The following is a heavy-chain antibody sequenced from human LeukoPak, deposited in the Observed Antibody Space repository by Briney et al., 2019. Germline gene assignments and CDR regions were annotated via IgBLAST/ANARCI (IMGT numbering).Heavy chain of an antibody. CDR1: GGTFSSYA. CDR2: IIPILGIA. Sequence: ASVKVSCKASGGTFSSYAISWVRQAPGQGLEWMGRIIPILGIANYAQEFQGRVTITADKSTSTAYMELSSLRSEDTAVYYCARDPSYSSSWYWYFDLWGRGTLVTVSS. J-gene: IGHJ2*01. V-gene: IGHV1-69*04. D-gene: IGHD6-13*01. CDR3: ARDPSYSSSWYWYFDL.